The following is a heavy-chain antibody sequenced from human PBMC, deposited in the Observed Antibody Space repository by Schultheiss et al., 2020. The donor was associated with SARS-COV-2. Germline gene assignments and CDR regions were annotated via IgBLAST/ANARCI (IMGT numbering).Heavy chain of an antibody. CDR1: GGSISSSSYY. Sequence: SETLSLTCTVSGGSISSSSYYWGWIRQPPGKGLEWIGEINHSGSTNYNPSLKSRVTISVDTSKNQFSLKLSSVTAADTAVYYCARDLYSSSHHYWYFDLWGRGTLVTVSS. CDR2: INHSGST. J-gene: IGHJ2*01. V-gene: IGHV4-39*07. D-gene: IGHD6-6*01. CDR3: ARDLYSSSHHYWYFDL.